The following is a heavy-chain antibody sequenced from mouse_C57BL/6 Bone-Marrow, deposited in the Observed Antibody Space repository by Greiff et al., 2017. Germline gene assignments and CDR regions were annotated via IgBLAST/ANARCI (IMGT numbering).Heavy chain of an antibody. CDR1: GYTFTSYW. V-gene: IGHV1-52*01. Sequence: VQLQQPGAELVRPGSSVKLSCKASGYTFTSYWMHWVKQRPIQGLEWIGNIDPSDSETHYNQKFKDKATLTADKSSSTAYMELRSLTSEDSAVYVGERSGNYGPLAYWGQGTTLTVSS. D-gene: IGHD1-2*01. J-gene: IGHJ2*01. CDR2: IDPSDSET. CDR3: ERSGNYGPLAY.